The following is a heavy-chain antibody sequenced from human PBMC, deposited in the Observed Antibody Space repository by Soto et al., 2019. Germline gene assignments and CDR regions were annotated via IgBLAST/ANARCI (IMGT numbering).Heavy chain of an antibody. CDR1: GYTFIGYY. Sequence: ASVKVSCKASGYTFIGYYIHWVLQAPGQGLEWMGWINPNSGGTNYAQKFQGRVTMTRDTSISTAYMELSRLRSDDTAVYYCARVTGEWLRLPLGYWGRGTLVTVSS. CDR3: ARVTGEWLRLPLGY. V-gene: IGHV1-2*02. CDR2: INPNSGGT. J-gene: IGHJ4*02. D-gene: IGHD5-12*01.